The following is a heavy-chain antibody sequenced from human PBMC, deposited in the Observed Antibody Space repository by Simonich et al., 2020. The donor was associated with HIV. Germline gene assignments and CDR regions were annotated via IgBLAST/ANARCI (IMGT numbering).Heavy chain of an antibody. J-gene: IGHJ6*03. CDR3: ARGIPRNYYYFYYMDV. D-gene: IGHD1-1*01. CDR2: INQSEST. CDR1: GGSFSGYY. Sequence: QVRLQQWGAGLLKPSETLSLTCAVYGGSFSGYYWSWIRQSPGRGLEWIGEINQSESTNYNPSLKSRVTISVDTSKNQFSLKLSSVTAADTAVYSCARGIPRNYYYFYYMDVWGKGTTVIVSS. V-gene: IGHV4-34*01.